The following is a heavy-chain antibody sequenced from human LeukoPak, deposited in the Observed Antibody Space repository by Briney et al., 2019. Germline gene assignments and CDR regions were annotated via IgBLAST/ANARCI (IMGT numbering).Heavy chain of an antibody. CDR3: ARARRESYYDSSLSPFDY. CDR1: GFTFSSYA. CDR2: ISYDGSNK. D-gene: IGHD3-22*01. V-gene: IGHV3-30*04. Sequence: GGSLRLSCAASGFTFSSYAMHWVRQAPGKGLEWVAVISYDGSNKYYADSVKGRFTISRDNAKNSLYLQMNSLRAEDTAVYYCARARRESYYDSSLSPFDYWGQGTLVTVSS. J-gene: IGHJ4*02.